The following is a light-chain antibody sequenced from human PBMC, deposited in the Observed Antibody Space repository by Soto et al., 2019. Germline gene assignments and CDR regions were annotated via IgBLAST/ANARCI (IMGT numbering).Light chain of an antibody. CDR2: EGS. V-gene: IGLV2-23*01. J-gene: IGLJ2*01. Sequence: QSVLTQPASVSGSPGQSITISCTGTSSDVGTYNLVSWHQHHPGKAPKLIIYEGSKRPSGVSNRFSGSKSGNMASPTISGLQAEDEADYYCCSFAVGSTLVFGGGTQLTVL. CDR1: SSDVGTYNL. CDR3: CSFAVGSTLV.